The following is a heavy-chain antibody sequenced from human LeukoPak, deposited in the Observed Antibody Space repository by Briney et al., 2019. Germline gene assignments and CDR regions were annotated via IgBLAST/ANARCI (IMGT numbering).Heavy chain of an antibody. D-gene: IGHD6-6*01. Sequence: GASVKVSCKASGGTFSSYAISWVRQAPGQGLEWMGWINPNSGGTNYAQKFQGRVTMTRDTSISTAYMEPSRLRSDDTAVYYCARVSSWSRVEYWGQGTLVTVSS. V-gene: IGHV1-2*02. J-gene: IGHJ4*02. CDR2: INPNSGGT. CDR3: ARVSSWSRVEY. CDR1: GGTFSSYA.